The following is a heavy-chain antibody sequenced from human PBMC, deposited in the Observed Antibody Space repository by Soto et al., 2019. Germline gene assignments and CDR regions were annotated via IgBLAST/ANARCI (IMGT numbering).Heavy chain of an antibody. D-gene: IGHD5-18*01. CDR2: IHYSGST. CDR1: GASINSGGYF. Sequence: QVQLQESGPGLVKPSQTLSLACSVSGASINSGGYFXSWXXXXXXXGLEWIGYIHYSGSTYYNPSLKSRVVMSMDTSKNDFSLKLSSVTAADTAVFYCARGFVETAMAFDYWGQGALVTVSS. CDR3: ARGFVETAMAFDY. J-gene: IGHJ4*02. V-gene: IGHV4-31*03.